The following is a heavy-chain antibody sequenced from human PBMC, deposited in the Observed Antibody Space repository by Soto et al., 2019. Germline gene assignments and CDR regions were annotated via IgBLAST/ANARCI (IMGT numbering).Heavy chain of an antibody. Sequence: QITLKESGPTLVKPTETLTLTCTFSGFSLSTGGVGVGWIRQPPGEALEYLALIYWDDDKRYSPSLKSRLTTTTDPSTNRLALTMTNMEHMDTASYYCAHRQGGYNWNDGDCDYWGQGTLVTVSS. CDR3: AHRQGGYNWNDGDCDY. CDR2: IYWDDDK. V-gene: IGHV2-5*02. J-gene: IGHJ4*02. D-gene: IGHD1-1*01. CDR1: GFSLSTGGVG.